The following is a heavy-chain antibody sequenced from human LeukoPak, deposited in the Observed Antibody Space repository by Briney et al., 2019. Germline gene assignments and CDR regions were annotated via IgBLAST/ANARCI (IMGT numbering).Heavy chain of an antibody. CDR1: GGSISSVDYY. Sequence: SETLSLTCTVSGGSISSVDYYWSWISQHPGKGLEWIGYIYYSGITYYNPSLKSRLTLSVDTSKNRFSLKLTSVTAADTAVYYCATYSLDTGGFDYWGQGTLVTVSS. J-gene: IGHJ4*02. D-gene: IGHD2-8*02. CDR3: ATYSLDTGGFDY. V-gene: IGHV4-31*03. CDR2: IYYSGIT.